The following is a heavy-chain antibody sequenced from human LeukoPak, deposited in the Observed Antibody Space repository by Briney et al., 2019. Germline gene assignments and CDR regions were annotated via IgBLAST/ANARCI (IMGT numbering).Heavy chain of an antibody. V-gene: IGHV3-48*04. D-gene: IGHD4-17*01. J-gene: IGHJ3*02. CDR2: ISSSGSTI. Sequence: PPGGSLRLSCAASGFTFSSYSMNWVRQAPGKGLEWVSYISSSGSTIYYADSVKGRFTISRDNAKNSLYLQMNSLRAEDTAVYYCARVDYGDYLDAFDIWGQGTMVTVSS. CDR1: GFTFSSYS. CDR3: ARVDYGDYLDAFDI.